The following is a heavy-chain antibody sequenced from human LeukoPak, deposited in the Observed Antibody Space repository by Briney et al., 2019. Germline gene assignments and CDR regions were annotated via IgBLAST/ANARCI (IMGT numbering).Heavy chain of an antibody. J-gene: IGHJ5*02. D-gene: IGHD6-13*01. V-gene: IGHV1-2*02. CDR2: INPNSGGT. CDR1: GYTFTGYY. CDR3: ARDPDLAAAGKGWFDP. Sequence: ASVKVSCKASGYTFTGYYMHWVRQAPGQGLEWMGWINPNSGGTNYAQKFQGRVAMTRDTSISTGYMELSCLGSDDTAVYYCARDPDLAAAGKGWFDPWGQGTLVTVSS.